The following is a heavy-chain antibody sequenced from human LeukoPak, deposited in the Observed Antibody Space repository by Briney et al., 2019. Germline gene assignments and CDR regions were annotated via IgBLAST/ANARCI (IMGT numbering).Heavy chain of an antibody. CDR1: GFTFSSYS. CDR3: ARSAMTIFGVVLYYFDY. D-gene: IGHD3-3*01. V-gene: IGHV3-21*01. Sequence: PGGSLSLSCAASGFTFSSYSMNWVRQAPGKGLEWVSSISSSSSYIYYADSVKGRFTISRDNAKNSLYLQMNSLRAEDTAVYYCARSAMTIFGVVLYYFDYWGQGTLVTVSS. J-gene: IGHJ4*02. CDR2: ISSSSSYI.